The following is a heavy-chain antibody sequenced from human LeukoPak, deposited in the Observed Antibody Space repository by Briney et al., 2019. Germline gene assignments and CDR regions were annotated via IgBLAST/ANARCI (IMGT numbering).Heavy chain of an antibody. CDR2: ISSSSGYT. V-gene: IGHV3-21*01. CDR3: GRDFNY. Sequence: PGGSLRLSCAASGLTFSSYSMIWVRQAPGKGLEWVSTISSSSGYTYYAESAKGRFTISRDNAKNSLYLQMNSLRAEDTAVYYCGRDFNYWGQGTLVTVAS. CDR1: GLTFSSYS. J-gene: IGHJ4*02.